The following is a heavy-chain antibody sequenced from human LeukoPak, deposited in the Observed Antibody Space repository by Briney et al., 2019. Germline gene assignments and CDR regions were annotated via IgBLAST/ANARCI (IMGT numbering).Heavy chain of an antibody. V-gene: IGHV3-33*06. D-gene: IGHD4-17*01. CDR2: IWYDGSNK. CDR3: AKDLRDYRYYFDY. J-gene: IGHJ4*02. Sequence: GRSLRLSCAASGFTFSSYGMHWVRQAPGKGLEWVAVIWYDGSNKYYADSVKGRFTISRDNSKNTLYLQMNSLRAEDTAVYYCAKDLRDYRYYFDYRVQGTLVTVSS. CDR1: GFTFSSYG.